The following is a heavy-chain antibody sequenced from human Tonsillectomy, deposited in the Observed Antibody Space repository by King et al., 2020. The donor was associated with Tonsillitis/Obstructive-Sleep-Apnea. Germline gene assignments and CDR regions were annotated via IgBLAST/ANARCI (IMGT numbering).Heavy chain of an antibody. Sequence: VQLQESGPGLVKPSETLSLTCTVSGGSISSYYWSWIRQPPGKGLEWIGYIDYSGSTNYNPSLKSRVTISVDTSKNQFSLKLSSVTAADTAVYYCARGSYGDYEFNAFDIWGQGTMVTVSS. CDR2: IDYSGST. J-gene: IGHJ3*02. CDR3: ARGSYGDYEFNAFDI. D-gene: IGHD4-17*01. V-gene: IGHV4-59*01. CDR1: GGSISSYY.